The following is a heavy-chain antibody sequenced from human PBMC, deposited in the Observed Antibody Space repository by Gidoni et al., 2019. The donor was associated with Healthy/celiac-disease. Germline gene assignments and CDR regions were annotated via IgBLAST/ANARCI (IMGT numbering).Heavy chain of an antibody. Sequence: QVQLQQWGAGLLTPSETLSLTCAVYVGSFSGYYWRWIRQPPGKGLEWIGEINNSGSTNYNPSLKSRVTISVDTAKNQFSLKLSSVTAADTAVYYCARGSGLLWFGELRKLRYGMDVWGQGTTVTVSS. CDR2: INNSGST. V-gene: IGHV4-34*01. D-gene: IGHD3-10*01. CDR3: ARGSGLLWFGELRKLRYGMDV. CDR1: VGSFSGYY. J-gene: IGHJ6*02.